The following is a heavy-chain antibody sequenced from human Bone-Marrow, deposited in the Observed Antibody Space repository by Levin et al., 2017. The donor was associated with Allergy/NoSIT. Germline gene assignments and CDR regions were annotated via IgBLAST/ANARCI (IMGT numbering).Heavy chain of an antibody. CDR1: FFPFIPSF. J-gene: IGHJ5*01. V-gene: IGHV3-7*04. D-gene: IGHD2-8*01. Sequence: GGSLRLSCASSFFPFIPSFLPFFLPSPLEGLEWVANIKQDGTEGYYVDSVKGRFTVSRDNAKNSLYLQMNSLRAEDTAVYYCVKDSNNGCSDSWGQGTLVTVSS. CDR2: IKQDGTEG. CDR3: VKDSNNGCSDS.